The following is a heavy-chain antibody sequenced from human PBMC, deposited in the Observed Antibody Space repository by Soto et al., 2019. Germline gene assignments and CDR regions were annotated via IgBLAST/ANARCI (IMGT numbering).Heavy chain of an antibody. V-gene: IGHV4-30-4*01. J-gene: IGHJ4*02. D-gene: IGHD6-19*01. Sequence: QVQLQESGPGLVKPSQTLSLTCTVSGGSISSGDYYWSWIHKPPGKGLEWIGYIYYSGSTYYNPSLKSRVTISVDTSKNQFSLKLSSVTAADTAVYYCARDSRPPGIAVAGVFDYWGQGTLVTVSS. CDR3: ARDSRPPGIAVAGVFDY. CDR1: GGSISSGDYY. CDR2: IYYSGST.